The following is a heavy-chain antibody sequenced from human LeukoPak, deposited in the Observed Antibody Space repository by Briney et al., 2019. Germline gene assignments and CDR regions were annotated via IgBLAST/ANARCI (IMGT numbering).Heavy chain of an antibody. CDR3: ARGVGSGHDY. V-gene: IGHV3-48*03. CDR2: ISSSGSTI. J-gene: IGHJ4*02. D-gene: IGHD6-19*01. CDR1: GFTFSSYE. Sequence: GGSLRLSCAASGFTFSSYEMNWVGQAPGKGLEWVSYISSSGSTIYYADSVKGRFTISRDNAKNSLYLQMNSLRAEDTAVYYCARGVGSGHDYWGQGTLVTVSS.